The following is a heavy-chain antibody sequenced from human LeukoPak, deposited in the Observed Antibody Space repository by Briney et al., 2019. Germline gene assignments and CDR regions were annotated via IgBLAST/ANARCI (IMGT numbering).Heavy chain of an antibody. CDR1: GFTFSSYA. V-gene: IGHV3-23*01. D-gene: IGHD5-18*01. J-gene: IGHJ4*02. Sequence: GGSLRLSCAASGFTFSSYAMSWVRQAPGKGLEWVSAMSNSGVSTYYADSVKGRFTISRDNSKNTLYLQMNSLRAEDTAVYYCAKESEIQLWLMGYWGQGTLVTVSS. CDR2: MSNSGVST. CDR3: AKESEIQLWLMGY.